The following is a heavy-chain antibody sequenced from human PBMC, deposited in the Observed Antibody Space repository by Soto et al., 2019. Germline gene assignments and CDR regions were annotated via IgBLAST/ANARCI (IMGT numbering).Heavy chain of an antibody. Sequence: GASVKVSCKASGYTFTHYAIHWVRQAPGQRLEWMGWVNAGNGNTKYPENFQGRVIFTRDTSATTAYMELSRLRSEDTAVYYCAREDGSSLINCFDRWGQGTLVTVSS. J-gene: IGHJ5*02. CDR3: AREDGSSLINCFDR. D-gene: IGHD1-26*01. V-gene: IGHV1-3*01. CDR2: VNAGNGNT. CDR1: GYTFTHYA.